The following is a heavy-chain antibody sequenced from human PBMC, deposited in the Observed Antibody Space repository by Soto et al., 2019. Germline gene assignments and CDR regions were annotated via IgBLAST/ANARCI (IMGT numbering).Heavy chain of an antibody. D-gene: IGHD2-15*01. CDR1: GFIFGNYM. Sequence: EVQLLESGGGLVQPGESLRLSCAVSGFIFGNYMMTWVRQAPGKGLEWVSTIRDGGESTYYADSVKGRFTISRDNSKSTLYLQMDSLGVEDTAVYYCAPHVHCSGGSCHYDALDIRGQGTMVTVSS. CDR3: APHVHCSGGSCHYDALDI. J-gene: IGHJ3*02. V-gene: IGHV3-23*01. CDR2: IRDGGEST.